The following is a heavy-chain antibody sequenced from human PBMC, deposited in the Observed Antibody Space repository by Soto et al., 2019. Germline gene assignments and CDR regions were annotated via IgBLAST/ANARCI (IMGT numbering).Heavy chain of an antibody. D-gene: IGHD6-13*01. Sequence: EVQLLESGGGLVQPGGSLRLSCAASGFTFSNYAVTWVRQAPGKGLEWVSTISGSGGSTYYADSVKGRFTTSKDNSKNTRYLQMSRLRAEDTAVYDCAKDQGSRRHVIDYWGQGTLVTVSS. CDR1: GFTFSNYA. V-gene: IGHV3-23*01. J-gene: IGHJ4*02. CDR3: AKDQGSRRHVIDY. CDR2: ISGSGGST.